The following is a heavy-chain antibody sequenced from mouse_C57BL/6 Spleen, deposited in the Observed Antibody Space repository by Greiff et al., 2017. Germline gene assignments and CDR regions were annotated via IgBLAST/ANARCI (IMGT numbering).Heavy chain of an antibody. J-gene: IGHJ2*01. Sequence: EVQLQQSGPELVKPGASVKISCKASGYTFTDYYMNWVKQSHGKSLEWIGDINPNNGGTSYNQKFKGKATLTVDKSSSTAYMELRSLTSEDSAVYYCARSGLLPLDYWGQGTTLTVSS. CDR1: GYTFTDYY. D-gene: IGHD2-3*01. CDR2: INPNNGGT. CDR3: ARSGLLPLDY. V-gene: IGHV1-26*01.